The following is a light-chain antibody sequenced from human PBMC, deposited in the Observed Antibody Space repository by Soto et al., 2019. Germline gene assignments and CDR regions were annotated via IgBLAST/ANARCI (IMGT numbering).Light chain of an antibody. J-gene: IGKJ1*01. Sequence: DIQMTQSPSTLSASVGDRVTITCRASQSISSWLAWYQQKPGKAPKLLIYDASSLESGVPSRFSGSGSGTEFTLTISSLQPDDFATYDGQQYNSYPWTCGQGTRVEIK. V-gene: IGKV1-5*01. CDR1: QSISSW. CDR2: DAS. CDR3: QQYNSYPWT.